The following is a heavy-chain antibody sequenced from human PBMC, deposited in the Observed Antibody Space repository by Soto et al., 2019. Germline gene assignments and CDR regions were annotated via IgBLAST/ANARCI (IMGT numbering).Heavy chain of an antibody. CDR1: GYSFSFYA. CDR3: ARIVWHLKGRAFGI. CDR2: INPSDGNR. D-gene: IGHD2-21*01. J-gene: IGHJ3*02. V-gene: IGHV1-18*01. Sequence: ASVKVSCKASGYSFSFYAINWVRQAPGQGLEWMGWINPSDGNRNFAQKFEDRVTMTTATSTNTVFLELRSLKSDDTAIYYCARIVWHLKGRAFGIWGQGTMVTVSS.